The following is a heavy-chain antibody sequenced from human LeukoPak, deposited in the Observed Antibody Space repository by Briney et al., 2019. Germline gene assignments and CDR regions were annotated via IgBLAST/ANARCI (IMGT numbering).Heavy chain of an antibody. Sequence: PGGSLRLSCAASGFSFSNYDMHWVRQPPGKGLEWVAFIRYDGSNKIYADSAKGRFTISRDNSKNTLYLQMDSLRAEDTAVYYCATGVDTALVDDYWGQGTLVTVSS. V-gene: IGHV3-30*02. CDR3: ATGVDTALVDDY. CDR1: GFSFSNYD. J-gene: IGHJ4*02. D-gene: IGHD5-18*01. CDR2: IRYDGSNK.